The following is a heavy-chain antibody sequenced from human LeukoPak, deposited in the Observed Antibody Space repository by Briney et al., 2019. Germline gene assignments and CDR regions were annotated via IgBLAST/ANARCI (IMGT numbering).Heavy chain of an antibody. J-gene: IGHJ3*02. D-gene: IGHD6-19*01. CDR1: GFTFSGYS. V-gene: IGHV3-48*01. CDR2: ITSSGTTI. Sequence: GGSLRLSCAASGFTFSGYSMNWVRQAPGKGLEWVSYITSSGTTIYYADSVKGRFTISRDNAKNSLYLQMNSLRAEDTAVYYCARDIAVTSFDVFDIWGQGTMVTVSS. CDR3: ARDIAVTSFDVFDI.